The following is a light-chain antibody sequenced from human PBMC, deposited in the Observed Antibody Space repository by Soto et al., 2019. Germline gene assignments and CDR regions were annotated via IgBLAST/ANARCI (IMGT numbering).Light chain of an antibody. CDR1: SSDVGAYNY. V-gene: IGLV2-8*01. CDR2: EVS. J-gene: IGLJ1*01. Sequence: QSVLTQPPSASGSPGQSVTISCTGTSSDVGAYNYVSWYQQHPGKAPKLMIYEVSKRPSGVPDRFSGSKSGNTASLTVSGLQAEDDSDYYCSSHARSNNYVFGTEIKAAGL. CDR3: SSHARSNNYV.